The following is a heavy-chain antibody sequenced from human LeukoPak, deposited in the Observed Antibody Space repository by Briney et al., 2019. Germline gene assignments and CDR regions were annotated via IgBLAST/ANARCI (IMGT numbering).Heavy chain of an antibody. CDR2: IYTSGST. J-gene: IGHJ3*02. CDR1: GGSISSYY. V-gene: IGHV4-4*07. CDR3: ARYCSSISCYEYAFDI. D-gene: IGHD2-2*01. Sequence: PSKTLSLTCTVSGGSISSYYWSWIRQPAGKGLEWIGRIYTSGSTNYNPSLKSRVTMSVDTSKNQFSLKLSSVTAADTAVYYCARYCSSISCYEYAFDIWGQGTMVTVSS.